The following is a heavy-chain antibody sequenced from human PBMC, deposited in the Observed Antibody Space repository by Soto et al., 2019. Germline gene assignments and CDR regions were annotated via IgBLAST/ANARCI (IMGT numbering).Heavy chain of an antibody. Sequence: QVQLVQSGAEVKKPGASVKVSCKASGYTFTGYYMHWVRQAPGQGLEWMGWINPNSGGTNYAQKFQGWVTMPRNTSISTEDMQLSRLRSDDRAVYYCASQGIAGAGTAVDYWGQGTLVTVSS. V-gene: IGHV1-2*04. CDR1: GYTFTGYY. D-gene: IGHD6-19*01. CDR3: ASQGIAGAGTAVDY. J-gene: IGHJ4*02. CDR2: INPNSGGT.